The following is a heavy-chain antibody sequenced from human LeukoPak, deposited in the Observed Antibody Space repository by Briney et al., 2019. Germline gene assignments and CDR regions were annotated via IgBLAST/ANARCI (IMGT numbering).Heavy chain of an antibody. Sequence: GGSLRLSCATSGFTFSCFGVHWVRQAPGKGLEWVAVTSYDGSDKYYADSVRGRFTISRDNSKNTLYLQMISLRPEDMAVYYCAKDRRATVAIDYWGQGTLVTVSP. CDR2: TSYDGSDK. J-gene: IGHJ4*02. D-gene: IGHD4-23*01. V-gene: IGHV3-30*18. CDR3: AKDRRATVAIDY. CDR1: GFTFSCFG.